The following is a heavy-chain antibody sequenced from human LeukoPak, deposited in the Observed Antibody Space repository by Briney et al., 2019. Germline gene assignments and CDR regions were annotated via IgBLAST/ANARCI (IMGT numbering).Heavy chain of an antibody. D-gene: IGHD1-26*01. Sequence: GASVKVSCKASGYTFTSYDINWVRQATGQGLEWMGWMNPNSGNTGYAQKFQGRVTITTDESTSTAYMELSSLRSEDTAVYYCASSIVGATWVYWGQGTLVTVSS. J-gene: IGHJ4*02. CDR2: MNPNSGNT. CDR3: ASSIVGATWVY. V-gene: IGHV1-8*01. CDR1: GYTFTSYD.